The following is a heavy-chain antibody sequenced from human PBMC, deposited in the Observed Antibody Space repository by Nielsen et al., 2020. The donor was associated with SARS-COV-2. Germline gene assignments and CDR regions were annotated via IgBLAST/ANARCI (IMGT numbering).Heavy chain of an antibody. D-gene: IGHD6-13*01. Sequence: GGSLRPSCAASGFTFNNYDMHWVRQATGKGLEWVSAIGTGGDTFYPGSVKGRFTISRENAKNSLYLQMNSLRAGDTAVYYCARAGALSSSWYSMDFWGQGTTVTVSS. CDR1: GFTFNNYD. J-gene: IGHJ6*02. V-gene: IGHV3-13*01. CDR3: ARAGALSSSWYSMDF. CDR2: IGTGGDT.